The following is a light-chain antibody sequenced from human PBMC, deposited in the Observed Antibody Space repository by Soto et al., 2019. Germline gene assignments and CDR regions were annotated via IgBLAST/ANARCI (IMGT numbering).Light chain of an antibody. Sequence: QAVVTQPPSVSAAPGQKVTISCSGSSSNIGNNYVSWYQQLPGTAPKLLIYENNKRPSGIPDRFSGSKSGTSATLGITGLQTGDEADYYCGTWDSSLSPHWVFGGGTKVTVL. V-gene: IGLV1-51*02. CDR2: ENN. CDR3: GTWDSSLSPHWV. CDR1: SSNIGNNY. J-gene: IGLJ3*02.